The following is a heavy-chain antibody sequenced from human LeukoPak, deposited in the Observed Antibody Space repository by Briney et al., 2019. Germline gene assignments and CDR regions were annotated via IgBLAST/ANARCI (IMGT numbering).Heavy chain of an antibody. J-gene: IGHJ4*02. CDR2: IKQDGSEK. V-gene: IGHV3-7*01. CDR3: ARDGDGRGEDFDY. Sequence: PGGSLRLSCAASGFTFSSYWMSWVRQAPGKGLEWVANIKQDGSEKYYVDSVKGRFTISRDNAKNSLYLQMNSLRVEDTALYYCARDGDGRGEDFDYWGQGILVTVSS. CDR1: GFTFSSYW. D-gene: IGHD4-17*01.